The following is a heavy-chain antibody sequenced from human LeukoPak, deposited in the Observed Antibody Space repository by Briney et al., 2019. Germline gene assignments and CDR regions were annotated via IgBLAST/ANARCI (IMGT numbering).Heavy chain of an antibody. CDR3: ARYAIPVTTNNDVYAFDV. Sequence: SETLSLTCTVSGGSISSHYWNWIRQPVGKGLEWIGRIYASGSTNYNPSLKSRVTLSVETSKNQLSLKLSSVTAADTAVYYCARYAIPVTTNNDVYAFDVRGQGTMVTVSS. CDR1: GGSISSHY. D-gene: IGHD1-7*01. J-gene: IGHJ3*01. V-gene: IGHV4-4*07. CDR2: IYASGST.